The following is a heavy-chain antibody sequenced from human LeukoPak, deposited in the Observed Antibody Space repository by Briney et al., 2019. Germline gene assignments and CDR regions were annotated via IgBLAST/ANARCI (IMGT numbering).Heavy chain of an antibody. V-gene: IGHV3-21*01. CDR1: GFTLSSYS. Sequence: GGSLRLSCAASGFTLSSYSMNWVRQAPGKGLEWVSSIGSTSSDIFYTDSVKGRFTISRDNAKNSVYLQMNSLGAEDTAVYYCARESGSQDFDYWGQGTLVTVSS. CDR2: IGSTSSDI. D-gene: IGHD1-26*01. J-gene: IGHJ4*02. CDR3: ARESGSQDFDY.